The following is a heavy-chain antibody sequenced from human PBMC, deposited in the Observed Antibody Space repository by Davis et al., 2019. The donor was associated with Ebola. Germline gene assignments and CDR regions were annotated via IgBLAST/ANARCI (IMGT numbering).Heavy chain of an antibody. CDR2: IKEDGGAE. V-gene: IGHV3-7*01. CDR1: GFIFRNAW. CDR3: ASLEWVKFNY. J-gene: IGHJ4*02. Sequence: PGGSLRLSCAASGFIFRNAWVSWVRQAPGKGLEWVATIKEDGGAEFYPDSVKGRFTISRDNAKKSLYLQMNSLRADDTAVYYCASLEWVKFNYWGQGTLVTVSS. D-gene: IGHD3-3*01.